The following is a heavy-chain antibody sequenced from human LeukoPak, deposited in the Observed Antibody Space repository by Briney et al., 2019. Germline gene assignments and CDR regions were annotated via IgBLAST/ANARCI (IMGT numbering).Heavy chain of an antibody. Sequence: GGSLRLSCAASGFTFSSYGMHWVRQAPGKGLEWVAVISYDGSNKYYADSVKGRFTISRDNSKNTLYLQMNSLRAEDTAVYYCAKWFGEFENWFDPWGQGTLVTVSS. CDR1: GFTFSSYG. V-gene: IGHV3-30*18. CDR3: AKWFGEFENWFDP. D-gene: IGHD3-10*01. CDR2: ISYDGSNK. J-gene: IGHJ5*02.